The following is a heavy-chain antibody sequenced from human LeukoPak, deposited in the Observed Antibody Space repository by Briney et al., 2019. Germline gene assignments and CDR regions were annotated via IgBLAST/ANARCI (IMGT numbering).Heavy chain of an antibody. CDR2: INGDGSST. V-gene: IGHV3-74*01. CDR3: ARDRGYQMVDP. Sequence: GESLKISCAASGFTFSPYWMHWVRQAPGKGLVWVSRINGDGSSTDYADSVKGRFTISRDNAKNTLYLQMNSLTAEDTAVYYCARDRGYQMVDPWGQGTLVTVSS. D-gene: IGHD5-12*01. J-gene: IGHJ5*02. CDR1: GFTFSPYW.